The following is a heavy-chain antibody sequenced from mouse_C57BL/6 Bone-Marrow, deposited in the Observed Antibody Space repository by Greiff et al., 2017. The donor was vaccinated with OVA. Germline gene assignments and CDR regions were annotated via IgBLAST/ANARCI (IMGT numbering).Heavy chain of an antibody. Sequence: EVQGVESGPGMVKPSQSLSLTCTVTGYSITSGYDWHWIRHFPGNKLEWMGYISYSGSTNYNPSLKSRISITHDTSKNHFFLKLNSVTTEDTATYYCARGVAWFAYWGQGTLVTVSA. CDR3: ARGVAWFAY. CDR1: GYSITSGYD. J-gene: IGHJ3*01. D-gene: IGHD1-1*02. CDR2: ISYSGST. V-gene: IGHV3-1*01.